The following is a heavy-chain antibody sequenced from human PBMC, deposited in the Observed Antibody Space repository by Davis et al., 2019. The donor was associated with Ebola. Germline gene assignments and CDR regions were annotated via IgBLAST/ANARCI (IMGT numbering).Heavy chain of an antibody. V-gene: IGHV1-46*01. CDR1: GYRFTSYY. D-gene: IGHD3-22*01. J-gene: IGHJ3*02. CDR3: EREGGRYYDSSGYVFDI. CDR2: INPITGGT. Sequence: ASVKVSCKASGYRFTSYYMHWVRQAPGQGLEWMGIINPITGGTSHAQNFQVRVNMTRDTSTSTVYMELSSLRSGDTAVYYCEREGGRYYDSSGYVFDIWGQGTMVKVAS.